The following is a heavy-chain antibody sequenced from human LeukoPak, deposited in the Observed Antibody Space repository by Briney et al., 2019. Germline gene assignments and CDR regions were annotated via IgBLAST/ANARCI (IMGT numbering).Heavy chain of an antibody. CDR3: ARGTHCSRTSCYDQFDY. J-gene: IGHJ4*02. Sequence: GGSLRLSCAASGFTVSSNYMNWVRQAPGKGLEWVSVIYSGGSTYYADAVKGRFTISRDNSKNTLYLQMNSLRAQDTGVYYCARGTHCSRTSCYDQFDYWRQGTLLSVSS. CDR1: GFTVSSNY. D-gene: IGHD2-2*01. V-gene: IGHV3-53*01. CDR2: IYSGGST.